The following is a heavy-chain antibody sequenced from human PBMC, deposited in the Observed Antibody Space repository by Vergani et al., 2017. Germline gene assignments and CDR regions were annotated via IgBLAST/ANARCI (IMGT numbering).Heavy chain of an antibody. D-gene: IGHD5-12*01. CDR2: IYSGGST. V-gene: IGHV3-53*04. CDR3: ARDRVDIVPTTTYYYYYYGMDV. J-gene: IGHJ6*02. CDR1: GFTVSSNY. Sequence: ELQLVESGGGLVQPGGSLRLSCAASGFTVSSNYMSWVRQAPGKGLEWGSVIYSGGSTYYADSVKGRFTISRHNSKNTLYLQMNRRRAEDTAVYYCARDRVDIVPTTTYYYYYYGMDVWGQGTTVTVSS.